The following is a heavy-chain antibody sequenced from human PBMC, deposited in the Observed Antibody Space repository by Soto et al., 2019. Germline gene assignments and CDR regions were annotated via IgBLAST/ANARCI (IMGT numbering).Heavy chain of an antibody. Sequence: GGFLRLSCGASGLTFSCSAMSWVRQAPGKGLEWVSSISVTGASTYYADSVQGRFTVSRDNSKDTFFLEMNSLRAEDTAVYFCAKIRSIAAAFSDYWGQGTLVTVSS. CDR1: GLTFSCSA. D-gene: IGHD6-13*01. CDR3: AKIRSIAAAFSDY. J-gene: IGHJ4*02. V-gene: IGHV3-23*01. CDR2: ISVTGAST.